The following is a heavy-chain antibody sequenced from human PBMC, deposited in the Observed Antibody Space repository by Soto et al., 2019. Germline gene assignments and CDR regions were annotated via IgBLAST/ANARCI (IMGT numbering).Heavy chain of an antibody. Sequence: GESLKISCKGSGYSFTSYWIGWVRQMPGKGLEWMGIIYPGDSDTRYSPSFQGQVTISAHKSISTAYLQWSSLKASDTAMYYCARHGSSGWESYYYGMDVSGQGTKVTVSS. CDR1: GYSFTSYW. V-gene: IGHV5-51*01. CDR2: IYPGDSDT. CDR3: ARHGSSGWESYYYGMDV. D-gene: IGHD6-19*01. J-gene: IGHJ6*02.